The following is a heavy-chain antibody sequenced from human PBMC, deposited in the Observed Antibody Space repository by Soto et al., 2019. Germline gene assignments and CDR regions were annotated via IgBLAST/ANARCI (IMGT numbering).Heavy chain of an antibody. D-gene: IGHD3-22*01. V-gene: IGHV1-69*13. CDR3: ARARRGYDSSGYHFDY. CDR1: GGTFSSYA. J-gene: IGHJ4*02. Sequence: GASVKVSCKASGGTFSSYAISWVRQAPGQGLEWMGGIIPIFGTANYAQKFQGRATITADESTSTAYMELSSLRSEDTAVYYCARARRGYDSSGYHFDYWGQGTLVTVSS. CDR2: IIPIFGTA.